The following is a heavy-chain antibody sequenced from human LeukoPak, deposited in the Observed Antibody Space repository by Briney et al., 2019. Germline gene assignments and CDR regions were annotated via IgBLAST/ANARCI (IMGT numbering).Heavy chain of an antibody. J-gene: IGHJ4*02. D-gene: IGHD1-26*01. V-gene: IGHV2-5*02. CDR1: GFSLSTSGVG. CDR2: IYWDDDK. CDR3: AHSRGIVGAIPPPDFDY. Sequence: SGPTLVNPTQTLTLTCTFSGFSLSTSGVGVGWIRQPPGKALEWLALIYWDDDKRYSPSLKSRLTITKDTSKNQVVLTMTNMDPVDTATYYCAHSRGIVGAIPPPDFDYWGQGTLVTVSS.